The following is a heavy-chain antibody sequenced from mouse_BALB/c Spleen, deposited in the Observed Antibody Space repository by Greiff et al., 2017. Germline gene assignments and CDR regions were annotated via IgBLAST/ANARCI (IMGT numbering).Heavy chain of an antibody. J-gene: IGHJ2*01. V-gene: IGHV5-6-5*01. D-gene: IGHD1-2*01. CDR2: ISSGGST. Sequence: EVQRVESGGGLVKPGGSLKLSCAASGFTFSSYAMSWVRQTPEKRLEWVASISSGGSTYYPDSVKGRFTISRDNARNILYLQMSSLRSEDTAMYYCARGGDYYGYYFDYWGQGTTLTVSS. CDR1: GFTFSSYA. CDR3: ARGGDYYGYYFDY.